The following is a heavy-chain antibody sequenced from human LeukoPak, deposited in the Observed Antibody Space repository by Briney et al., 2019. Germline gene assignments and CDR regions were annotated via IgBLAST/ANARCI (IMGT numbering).Heavy chain of an antibody. CDR3: ARLAVAGLYGMDV. V-gene: IGHV5-51*01. J-gene: IGHJ6*04. Sequence: GESLNTSCKGSGYSFTSYWIGGVRQMPGKGLDWMGIFYPGDSDNSTNTSFRGQATISADKSISTAYLQWSSLKASDTARYDCARLAVAGLYGMDVWGKGTTVSVSS. D-gene: IGHD6-19*01. CDR1: GYSFTSYW. CDR2: FYPGDSDN.